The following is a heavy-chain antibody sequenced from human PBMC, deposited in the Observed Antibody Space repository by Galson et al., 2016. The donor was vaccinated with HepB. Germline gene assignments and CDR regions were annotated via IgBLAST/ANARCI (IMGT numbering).Heavy chain of an antibody. CDR3: AKEHGTGWPNLDY. D-gene: IGHD6-19*01. J-gene: IGHJ4*02. V-gene: IGHV3-30*18. Sequence: SLRLSCAASGFTFSSYSIHWVRQAPGKGLEWVAVISKNGRAISYADSVKGRFTISRDNSKNTVYLQMNSLRTEDTSLYYCAKEHGTGWPNLDYWGPGALVTVSS. CDR2: ISKNGRAI. CDR1: GFTFSSYS.